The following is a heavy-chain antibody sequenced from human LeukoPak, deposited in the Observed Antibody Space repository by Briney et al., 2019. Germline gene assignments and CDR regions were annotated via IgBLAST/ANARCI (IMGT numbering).Heavy chain of an antibody. J-gene: IGHJ6*03. CDR1: GGSISSSSYY. CDR2: IYYSGST. Sequence: SETLSLTCTVSGGSISSSSYYWGWIRQPPGNGLEWIGSIYYSGSTYYNPSLKSRVTISVDTSKNQFSLKLSSVTAADTAVYYCARVYYYYMDVWGKGTTVTVSS. V-gene: IGHV4-39*07. CDR3: ARVYYYYMDV.